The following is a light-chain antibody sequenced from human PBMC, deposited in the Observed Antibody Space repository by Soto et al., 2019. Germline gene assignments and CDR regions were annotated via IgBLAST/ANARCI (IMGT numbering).Light chain of an antibody. Sequence: QSALTQPPSASGSPGQSVTISCTGTSSDVGGYNYVSWYQQHPGKAPKLMIYEVSKRPSGVPDRFSGSKSGNTASLTVVGLEAEDEADYYCSSYAGSNGVFGTGTKVTVL. CDR2: EVS. V-gene: IGLV2-8*01. CDR3: SSYAGSNGV. CDR1: SSDVGGYNY. J-gene: IGLJ1*01.